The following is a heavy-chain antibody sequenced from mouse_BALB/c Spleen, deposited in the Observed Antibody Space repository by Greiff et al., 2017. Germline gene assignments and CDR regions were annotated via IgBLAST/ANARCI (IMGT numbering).Heavy chain of an antibody. V-gene: IGHV1S34*01. D-gene: IGHD2-14*01. CDR3: ARASRYTGEGYAMDY. Sequence: LVKTGASVKISCKASGYSFTGYYMHWVKQSHGKSLEWIGYISCYNGATSYNQKFKGKATFTVDTSSSTAYMQFNSLTYEDSAVYYCARASRYTGEGYAMDYWGQGTSVTVSS. CDR1: GYSFTGYY. CDR2: ISCYNGAT. J-gene: IGHJ4*01.